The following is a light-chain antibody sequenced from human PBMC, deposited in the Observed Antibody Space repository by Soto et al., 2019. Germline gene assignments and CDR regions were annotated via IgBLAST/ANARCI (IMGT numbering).Light chain of an antibody. Sequence: QSALTQPASVSGSPGQSITISCTGTSSDIGRYNYVSWFQQHPGKVPKLVIFEVNYRPSGVSDRFSGSKSGNTASLTITGFQAEDEADYYCTSCITANTRCVFGSGTKVTVL. CDR1: SSDIGRYNY. V-gene: IGLV2-14*01. J-gene: IGLJ1*01. CDR3: TSCITANTRCV. CDR2: EVN.